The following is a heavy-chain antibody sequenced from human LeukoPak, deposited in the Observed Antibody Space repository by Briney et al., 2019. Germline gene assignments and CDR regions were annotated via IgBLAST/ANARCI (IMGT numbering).Heavy chain of an antibody. CDR1: GFTFRGYA. V-gene: IGHV3-30*04. J-gene: IGHJ4*02. CDR2: ISYDGSNK. D-gene: IGHD3-3*01. CDR3: ARGGDDFWSGFSRFDY. Sequence: GGSLRLSCAASGFTFRGYAMHWVRQAPGKGLEWVAVISYDGSNKYYADSVKGRFTISRDNSKNTLFVQMNSLSAEDTAVYYCARGGDDFWSGFSRFDYWGQGTLVTVSS.